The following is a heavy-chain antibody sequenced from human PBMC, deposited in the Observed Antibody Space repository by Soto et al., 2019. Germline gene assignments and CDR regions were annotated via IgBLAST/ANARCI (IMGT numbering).Heavy chain of an antibody. Sequence: GGSLRLSCAVSGFTVSNIYMSWVRQAPGKGLEWVSVISGSGSSTYYVDSVKGRFTISRDNSKNTLYLQMNSLRVEDTALYYWAKVPPGEHLPTCSDPGGQEPLVTVSS. CDR1: GFTVSNIY. CDR3: AKVPPGEHLPTCSDP. V-gene: IGHV3-23*01. D-gene: IGHD3-16*01. CDR2: ISGSGSST. J-gene: IGHJ5*02.